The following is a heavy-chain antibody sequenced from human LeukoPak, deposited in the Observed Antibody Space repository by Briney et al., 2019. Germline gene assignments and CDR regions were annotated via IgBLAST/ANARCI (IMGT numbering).Heavy chain of an antibody. CDR1: GYTFTGYY. V-gene: IGHV1-2*02. Sequence: ASVKVSCKASGYTFTGYYMHWVRQAPGQGLEWVGWINPNSGGTNYAQKFQGRVTMTRDTSISTAYMELSRLNSDDTAVYYCSRDHPDSSSDYWGQGTLVTVSS. D-gene: IGHD6-6*01. J-gene: IGHJ4*02. CDR2: INPNSGGT. CDR3: SRDHPDSSSDY.